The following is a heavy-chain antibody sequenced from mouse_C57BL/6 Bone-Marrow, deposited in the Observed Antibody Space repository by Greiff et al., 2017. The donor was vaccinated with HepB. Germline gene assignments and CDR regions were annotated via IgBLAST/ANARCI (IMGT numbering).Heavy chain of an antibody. CDR2: ISGGGGNT. Sequence: EVQLVESGGGLVKPGGSLKLSCAASGFTFSSYTMSWVRQTPEKRLEWVATISGGGGNTYYPDSVKGRFTISRDNAKNTLYLQMSSLRSEDAAVYYCAGRREEGYFDYWGQGTTLTVSS. V-gene: IGHV5-9*04. CDR1: GFTFSSYT. CDR3: AGRREEGYFDY. J-gene: IGHJ2*01.